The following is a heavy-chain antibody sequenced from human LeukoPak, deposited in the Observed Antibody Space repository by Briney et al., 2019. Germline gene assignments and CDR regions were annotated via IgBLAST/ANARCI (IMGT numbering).Heavy chain of an antibody. V-gene: IGHV1-18*01. CDR3: ARDLVVGYCSGGSCYSGLYYFDY. CDR2: ISAYNGNT. CDR1: GYTFTSYG. D-gene: IGHD2-15*01. J-gene: IGHJ4*02. Sequence: ASVKVSCKASGYTFTSYGISWVRQAPGQGLEWMGWISAYNGNTNYAQKLQGRVTMTRDTSISTAYMELSRPRSDDTAVYYCARDLVVGYCSGGSCYSGLYYFDYWGQGTLVTVSS.